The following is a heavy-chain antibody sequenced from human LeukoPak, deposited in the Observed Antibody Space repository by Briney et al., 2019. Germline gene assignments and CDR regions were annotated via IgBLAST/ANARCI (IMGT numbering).Heavy chain of an antibody. CDR3: ARGVVPAAQNYYVDY. CDR1: GGSISSGGYY. CDR2: IYYSGST. V-gene: IGHV4-31*03. Sequence: SETLSLTCTVSGGSISSGGYYWSWIRQRPGKGLEWIGYIYYSGSTYYNPSLKSRVTISVDTSKNQFSLKLSSVTAADTAVYYCARGVVPAAQNYYVDYWGQGTLVTVSS. J-gene: IGHJ4*02. D-gene: IGHD2-2*01.